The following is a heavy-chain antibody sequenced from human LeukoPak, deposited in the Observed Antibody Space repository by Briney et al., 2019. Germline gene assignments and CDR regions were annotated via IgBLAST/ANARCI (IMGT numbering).Heavy chain of an antibody. J-gene: IGHJ3*02. Sequence: GASVKVSCKASGYTFTGYYMHWVRQAPGQGLEWMGWINPNSGGTNYAQKFQGRVTMTRDTSISTAYMELSRLRSDDTAVYYCASPGGSGYCSGGSCYDDAFDIWGQGTMVTVSS. D-gene: IGHD2-15*01. CDR1: GYTFTGYY. V-gene: IGHV1-2*02. CDR3: ASPGGSGYCSGGSCYDDAFDI. CDR2: INPNSGGT.